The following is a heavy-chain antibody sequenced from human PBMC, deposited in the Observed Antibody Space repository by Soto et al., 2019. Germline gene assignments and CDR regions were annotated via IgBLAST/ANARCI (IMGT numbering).Heavy chain of an antibody. CDR3: ARDRTYYGFDY. Sequence: PSETLSLTCTVSSDSISRYYWSWIRQSPGKGLEWIGYVHYSGSTSYSPSLKDRVTISLDTSKNQFSLRVSSVTAADTAVYFCARDRTYYGFDYWGQGTLVTVSS. D-gene: IGHD3-22*01. J-gene: IGHJ4*02. CDR1: SDSISRYY. V-gene: IGHV4-59*01. CDR2: VHYSGST.